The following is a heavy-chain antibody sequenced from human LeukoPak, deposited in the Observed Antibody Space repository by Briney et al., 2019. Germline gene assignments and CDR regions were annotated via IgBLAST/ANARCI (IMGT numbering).Heavy chain of an antibody. CDR1: GYTFTDYT. Sequence: ASVKVSCKASGYTFTDYTMHWLRQAPGQRLDWMGWINGGSGNTKYSPEFQGRVTITRDTSASTAHMELSSLRSEDTAVYYCANPRYDSSGYYYVDWGQGTLVTVSP. CDR2: INGGSGNT. J-gene: IGHJ4*02. V-gene: IGHV1-3*01. D-gene: IGHD3-22*01. CDR3: ANPRYDSSGYYYVD.